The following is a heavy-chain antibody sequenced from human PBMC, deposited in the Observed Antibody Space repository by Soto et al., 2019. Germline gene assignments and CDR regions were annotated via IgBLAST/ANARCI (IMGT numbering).Heavy chain of an antibody. J-gene: IGHJ5*02. CDR1: GGSISSGDYY. V-gene: IGHV4-30-2*01. D-gene: IGHD2-15*01. CDR2: IYHSGST. CDR3: ARARLPNRANWFDP. Sequence: SEPLSLTCTVSGGSISSGDYYWSWIRQPPGKGLEWIGYIYHSGSTYYNPSLRSRVTISVDRSKNQFSLKLSSVTAADTAVYYCARARLPNRANWFDPWGQGTLVTVSS.